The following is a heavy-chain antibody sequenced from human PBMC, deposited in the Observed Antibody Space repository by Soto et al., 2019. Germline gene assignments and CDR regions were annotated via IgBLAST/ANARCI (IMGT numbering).Heavy chain of an antibody. Sequence: LETLSLTCIVSGGSFSGYYWSWIRQPPGKGLEWIGEINHSGSTNYNPSLKSRVFISVDTSKNQFSLNLNSVTAEDTAVYYCAKDFRGSLQLFVSWGQGTLVTVSS. CDR2: INHSGST. J-gene: IGHJ5*01. CDR1: GGSFSGYY. V-gene: IGHV4-34*01. CDR3: AKDFRGSLQLFVS. D-gene: IGHD1-1*01.